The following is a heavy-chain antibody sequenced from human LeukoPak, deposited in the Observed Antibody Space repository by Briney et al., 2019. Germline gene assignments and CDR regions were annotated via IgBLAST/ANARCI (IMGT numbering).Heavy chain of an antibody. CDR2: ISHSGRTI. D-gene: IGHD6-13*01. CDR1: GFTFSNYG. J-gene: IGHJ5*02. Sequence: GGSLRLSCAASGFTFSNYGLNWVLQAPGKGLEWVSYISHSGRTIYSADSVKGRFTISRDNAKNSLYLQMNSLRAEDTAVYYCARGVGSSWPGWFDPWGQGTLVTVSS. V-gene: IGHV3-48*03. CDR3: ARGVGSSWPGWFDP.